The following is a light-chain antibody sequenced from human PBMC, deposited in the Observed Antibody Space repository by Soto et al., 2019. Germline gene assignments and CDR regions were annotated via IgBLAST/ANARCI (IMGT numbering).Light chain of an antibody. V-gene: IGKV3-15*01. CDR1: HSVGSL. CDR2: GTS. J-gene: IGKJ5*01. CDR3: QQYNNWPIT. Sequence: EVVLTQSPATLSVSPGERATLSCLASHSVGSLLAWYQQKPGQAPRLLIYGTSTRATGIPARITGSGSGTEFTLTISSLQSEDFAVYYCQQYNNWPITFGPGTRLEIK.